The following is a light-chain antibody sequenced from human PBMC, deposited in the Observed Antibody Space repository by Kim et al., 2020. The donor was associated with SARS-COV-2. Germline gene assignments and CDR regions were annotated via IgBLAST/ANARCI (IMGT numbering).Light chain of an antibody. V-gene: IGKV3-11*01. CDR2: DAS. CDR3: QQRSNWPLT. Sequence: LSPGERATLSCRASQSVSSYLAWYQQKPGQAPRLLIYDASNRATGIPARFSGSGSGTDFTLTISSLEPEDFAVYYCQQRSNWPLTFGVGTKVEIK. CDR1: QSVSSY. J-gene: IGKJ4*01.